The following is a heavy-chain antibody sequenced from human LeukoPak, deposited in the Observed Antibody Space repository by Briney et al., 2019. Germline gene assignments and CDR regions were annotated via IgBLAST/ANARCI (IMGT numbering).Heavy chain of an antibody. CDR1: GGSISSYY. D-gene: IGHD4-23*01. CDR2: IYYSGST. V-gene: IGHV4-59*12. CDR3: VRERPTYGGNSGWFGP. Sequence: SETLSPTCTVSGGSISSYYWSWIRQPPGKGLEWIGYIYYSGSTNYNPSLKSRVTISVDTSKNQFSLKLSSVTAADTAVYYCVRERPTYGGNSGWFGPWGQGTQVTVSS. J-gene: IGHJ5*02.